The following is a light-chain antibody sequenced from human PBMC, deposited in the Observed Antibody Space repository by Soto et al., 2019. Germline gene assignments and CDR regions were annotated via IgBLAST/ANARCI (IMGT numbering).Light chain of an antibody. CDR3: DSYTSSSSYV. CDR2: DVS. Sequence: QSVLTQPASMSGSPGQSITISCTGTSSDVGGYKYVSWYQQHPGNAPKLMIYDVSNRPSGVSDRFSGSKSGNTASLTISGLQSEDEADYYCDSYTSSSSYVFGTGTKVTVL. J-gene: IGLJ1*01. V-gene: IGLV2-14*01. CDR1: SSDVGGYKY.